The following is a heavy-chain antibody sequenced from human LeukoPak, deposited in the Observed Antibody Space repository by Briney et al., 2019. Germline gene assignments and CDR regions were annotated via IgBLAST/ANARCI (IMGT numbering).Heavy chain of an antibody. Sequence: GESLRLSCAASGFTFSSYWMHWVRQAPGKGLVWVSRINSDGSSTSYADSVKGRFTISRDNAKNTLYLQMNSMRAEDTAVYYGARASTPPSGRHYYYYGMDVWGKGTTVTVSS. CDR3: ARASTPPSGRHYYYYGMDV. CDR1: GFTFSSYW. D-gene: IGHD2-15*01. V-gene: IGHV3-74*01. J-gene: IGHJ6*04. CDR2: INSDGSST.